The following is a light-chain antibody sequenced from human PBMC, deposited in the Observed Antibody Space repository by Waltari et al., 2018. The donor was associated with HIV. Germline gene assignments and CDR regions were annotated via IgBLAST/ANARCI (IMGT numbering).Light chain of an antibody. J-gene: IGLJ3*02. V-gene: IGLV3-25*03. CDR3: QSTDHDGTWV. CDR1: ALPKNY. CDR2: KDI. Sequence: SYELTQPPSVSVSPGQTATISCSRGALPKNYSSWYGQKPGQAPVLIIYKDIERPSGIPERISGSRSGTGVTLTISEVQAEDEGDYYCQSTDHDGTWVFGGGTKLTV.